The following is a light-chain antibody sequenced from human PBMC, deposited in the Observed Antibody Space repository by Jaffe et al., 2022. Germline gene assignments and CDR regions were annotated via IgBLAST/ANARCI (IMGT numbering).Light chain of an antibody. CDR2: DVS. V-gene: IGLV2-11*01. Sequence: QSALTQPRSVSGSPGQSVTISCTGTSSDVGGYNYVSWYQQHPGKAPKLMIYDVSKRPSGVPDRFSGSKSGNTASLTISGLQAEDEADYYCCSPWVFGTGTKVTVL. CDR1: SSDVGGYNY. J-gene: IGLJ1*01. CDR3: CSPWV.